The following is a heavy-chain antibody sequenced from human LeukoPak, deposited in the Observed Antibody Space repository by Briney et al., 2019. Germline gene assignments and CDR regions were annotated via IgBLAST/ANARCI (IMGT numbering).Heavy chain of an antibody. Sequence: PGGSLRLSCEASGFTFNTYSMNWARQAPGKGLEWVSSIDSSGGYMFYADSVKGRFIISRDNAKNSLYLQTNSLRAEDTAVYYCAREGYGDYALDYWGQGTLVTVSS. CDR3: AREGYGDYALDY. D-gene: IGHD4-17*01. CDR2: IDSSGGYM. J-gene: IGHJ4*02. V-gene: IGHV3-21*01. CDR1: GFTFNTYS.